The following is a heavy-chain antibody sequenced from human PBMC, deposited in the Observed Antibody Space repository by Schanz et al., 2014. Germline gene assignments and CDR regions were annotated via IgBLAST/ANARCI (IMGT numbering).Heavy chain of an antibody. CDR3: GRAGTGMAGWYCEL. Sequence: EVQLVESGGDLVQPGGSLRLSCSASGFTFSTFAMHWVRQAPGKGLEYISAISNNGDSTYYADSVKGRFTISRDNSKNTLFLQMSSLRVDDMAVYYCGRAGTGMAGWYCELWGHGTLVTVSS. CDR2: ISNNGDST. D-gene: IGHD5-18*01. CDR1: GFTFSTFA. J-gene: IGHJ2*01. V-gene: IGHV3-64D*06.